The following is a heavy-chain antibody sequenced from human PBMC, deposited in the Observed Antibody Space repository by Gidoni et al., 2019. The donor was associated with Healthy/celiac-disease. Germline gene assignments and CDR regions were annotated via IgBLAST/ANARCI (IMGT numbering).Heavy chain of an antibody. V-gene: IGHV1-3*01. CDR3: ARDRWYSSGWYAAFDI. J-gene: IGHJ3*02. Sequence: QVQLVQSGAEVKKPGASVKVSRKASGYTFTRYAMHWVRQTPGQRLEWMGWINAGNGNTKYSQKFQGRVTITRDTSASTAYMELSSLRSEDTAVYYCARDRWYSSGWYAAFDIWGQGTMVTVSS. CDR1: GYTFTRYA. D-gene: IGHD6-19*01. CDR2: INAGNGNT.